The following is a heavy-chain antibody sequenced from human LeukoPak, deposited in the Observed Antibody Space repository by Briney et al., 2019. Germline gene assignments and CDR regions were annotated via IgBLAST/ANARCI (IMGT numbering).Heavy chain of an antibody. Sequence: QSGGSLRLSCAASGFTFRNYAMMWVRQAPGKGLELVSSIRAGGDNTYYADSVKGRFTISRDNSKNTLYLQMNSLRAEDTAVYYCAKDYGELSSLGYWGQGTLVTVSS. J-gene: IGHJ4*02. V-gene: IGHV3-23*01. CDR3: AKDYGELSSLGY. CDR1: GFTFRNYA. D-gene: IGHD3-16*02. CDR2: IRAGGDNT.